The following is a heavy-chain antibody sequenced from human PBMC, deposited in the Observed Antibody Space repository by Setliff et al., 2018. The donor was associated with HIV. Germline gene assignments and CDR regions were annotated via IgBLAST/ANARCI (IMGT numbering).Heavy chain of an antibody. D-gene: IGHD6-25*01. J-gene: IGHJ3*02. Sequence: PGGSLRLSCAASGFTFSAHGMHWVRRAPGKGLEWVTFINYDENSEYYADSVKGRVTISRDNFRNTVDLQMNNLRPEDTAVYYCAKDGDYRSGDYDAFDIWGQGTMVTVSS. CDR2: INYDENSE. CDR1: GFTFSAHG. V-gene: IGHV3-30*02. CDR3: AKDGDYRSGDYDAFDI.